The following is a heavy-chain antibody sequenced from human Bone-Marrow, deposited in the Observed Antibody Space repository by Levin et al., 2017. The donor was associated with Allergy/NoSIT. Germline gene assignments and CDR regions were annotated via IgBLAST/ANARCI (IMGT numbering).Heavy chain of an antibody. Sequence: SVKVSCKASGGTFSSYAISWVRQAPGQGLEWMGGIIPIFGTANYAQKFQGRVTITADESTSTAYMELSSLRSEDTAVYYCARARQWLVPLLDYWGQGTLVTVSS. V-gene: IGHV1-69*13. CDR1: GGTFSSYA. CDR3: ARARQWLVPLLDY. CDR2: IIPIFGTA. J-gene: IGHJ4*02. D-gene: IGHD6-19*01.